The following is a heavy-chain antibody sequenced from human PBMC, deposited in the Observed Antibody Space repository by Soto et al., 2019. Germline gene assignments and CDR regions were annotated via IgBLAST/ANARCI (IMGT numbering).Heavy chain of an antibody. D-gene: IGHD4-4*01. J-gene: IGHJ6*02. CDR1: GFTFISYA. CDR2: ISGSGGST. CDR3: AKDSATVLYYYYGMDV. Sequence: LRLSCAASGFTFISYAMSWVRQAPGKGLEWVSAISGSGGSTYYADSVKGRFTISRDNSKNTLYLQMNSLRAEDTAVYYCAKDSATVLYYYYGMDVWGQGTTVTVSS. V-gene: IGHV3-23*01.